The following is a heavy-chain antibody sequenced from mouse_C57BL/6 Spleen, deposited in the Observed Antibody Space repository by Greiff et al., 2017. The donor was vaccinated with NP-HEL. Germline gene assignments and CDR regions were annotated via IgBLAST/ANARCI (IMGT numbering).Heavy chain of an antibody. CDR3: ARRGDVDFDY. D-gene: IGHD3-3*01. CDR1: GYTFTSYW. V-gene: IGHV1-50*01. Sequence: VQLQQPGAELVKPGASVKLSCKASGYTFTSYWMQWVKQRPGQGLEWIGEIDPSDSYTNYNQKFKGKATLTVDTSSSTAYMQLSSLTSEDSAVYYCARRGDVDFDYWGQGTTLTVSS. J-gene: IGHJ2*01. CDR2: IDPSDSYT.